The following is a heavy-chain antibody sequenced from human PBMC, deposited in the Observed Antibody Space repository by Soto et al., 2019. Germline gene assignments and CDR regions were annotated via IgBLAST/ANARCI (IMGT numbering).Heavy chain of an antibody. CDR3: AKEVGEYDLWSGYYTADYYYYMDV. D-gene: IGHD3-3*01. CDR1: GFTFSNYA. V-gene: IGHV3-23*01. J-gene: IGHJ6*03. Sequence: EVQLLESGGGLVQPGGSLRLSCAASGFTFSNYAMSWVRQAPGKGLEWVSAISGSGGSTYYADSVKGRFTISRDNSKNTLYLQMNSLRAEDTAVYYCAKEVGEYDLWSGYYTADYYYYMDVWGKGTTVTVSS. CDR2: ISGSGGST.